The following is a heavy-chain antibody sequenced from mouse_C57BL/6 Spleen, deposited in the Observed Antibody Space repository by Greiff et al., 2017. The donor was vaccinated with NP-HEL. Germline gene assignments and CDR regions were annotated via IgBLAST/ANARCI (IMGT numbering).Heavy chain of an antibody. V-gene: IGHV14-1*01. Sequence: VQLQQSGAELVRPGASVKLSCTASGFNIKDYYMHWVKQRPEQGLEWIGRIDPEDGDPEYAPKFQGKATMTADTSSNTAYLQLSSLTSEDTAVYYCTPYYGSSYPWFAYWGQGTLVTVSA. D-gene: IGHD1-1*01. J-gene: IGHJ3*01. CDR3: TPYYGSSYPWFAY. CDR2: IDPEDGDP. CDR1: GFNIKDYY.